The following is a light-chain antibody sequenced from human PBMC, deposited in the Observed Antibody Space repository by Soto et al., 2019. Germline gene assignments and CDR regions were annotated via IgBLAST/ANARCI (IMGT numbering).Light chain of an antibody. J-gene: IGLJ3*02. Sequence: QSALTQPASVSGSAGQSITITYSGTMRDVGAYNLVSWYQQHPGTAPKLIIYEVRNRPSGISSRFSGSRSGITASLSISGLQSEDEGDYYCSAYTAISTLVFGGGTKLTGL. CDR3: SAYTAISTLV. CDR1: MRDVGAYNL. CDR2: EVR. V-gene: IGLV2-14*01.